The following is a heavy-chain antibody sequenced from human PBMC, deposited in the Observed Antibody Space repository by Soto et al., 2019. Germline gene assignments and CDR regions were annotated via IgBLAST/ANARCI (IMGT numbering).Heavy chain of an antibody. CDR3: ARRGGIVGATDPFDY. D-gene: IGHD1-26*01. Sequence: EVQLVQSGAEVKKPGESLRISCKGSGYSFTSYWISWVRQMPGKGLEWMGRIDPSDSYTNYSPSFQGHVTISADKSIXTAYLQWSSLKASDTAMYYCARRGGIVGATDPFDYWGQGTLVTVSS. J-gene: IGHJ4*02. CDR2: IDPSDSYT. V-gene: IGHV5-10-1*01. CDR1: GYSFTSYW.